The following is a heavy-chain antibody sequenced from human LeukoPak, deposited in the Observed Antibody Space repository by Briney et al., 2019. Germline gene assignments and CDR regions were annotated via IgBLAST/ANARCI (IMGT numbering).Heavy chain of an antibody. Sequence: TGGSLRLSCAASGFTFSSYAMHWVRQAPGKGLEWVAVILYDGSNKYYADSVKGRFTISRDNSKNTLYLQMNSLRAEDTAVYYCARGPRIYYPFDYWGQGTLVTVSS. J-gene: IGHJ4*02. CDR1: GFTFSSYA. CDR3: ARGPRIYYPFDY. D-gene: IGHD3-22*01. CDR2: ILYDGSNK. V-gene: IGHV3-30-3*01.